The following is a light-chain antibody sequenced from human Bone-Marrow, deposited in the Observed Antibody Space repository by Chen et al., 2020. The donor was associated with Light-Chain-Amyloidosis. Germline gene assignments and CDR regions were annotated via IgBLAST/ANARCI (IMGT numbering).Light chain of an antibody. V-gene: IGKV4-1*01. J-gene: IGKJ4*01. CDR2: WAS. CDR3: QHYYSTPVT. Sequence: DIVMTQSPDSLAVSLGERATINCKPSQSVLDSSNKQNYLAWYQQKPGQSPRLLIYWASTRESGVPDRFSGSGSGTDFTLTISSLQAEDVAVYYCQHYYSTPVTFGGGTKVEIK. CDR1: QSVLDSSNKQNY.